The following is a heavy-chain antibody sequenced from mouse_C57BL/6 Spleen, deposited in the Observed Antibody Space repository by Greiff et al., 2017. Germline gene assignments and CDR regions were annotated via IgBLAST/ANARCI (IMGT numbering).Heavy chain of an antibody. J-gene: IGHJ2*01. V-gene: IGHV5-6*01. D-gene: IGHD1-1*01. CDR3: ARVITTVPHYFDY. Sequence: EVQWVESGGDLVKPGGSLKLSCAASGFTFSSYGMSWVRQTPDKRLEWVATISSGGSYTYYPDSVKGRFTISRDNAKNTLYLQMSSLKSEDTAMYYCARVITTVPHYFDYWGQGTTLTVSS. CDR1: GFTFSSYG. CDR2: ISSGGSYT.